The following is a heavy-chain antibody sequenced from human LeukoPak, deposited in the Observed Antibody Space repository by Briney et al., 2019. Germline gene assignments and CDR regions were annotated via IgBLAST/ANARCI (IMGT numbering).Heavy chain of an antibody. D-gene: IGHD6-13*01. CDR1: GYSFTSYW. V-gene: IGHV5-51*01. J-gene: IGHJ5*02. CDR3: ARHRQPGIAAAGTIGFDP. CDR2: IYPGNSDT. Sequence: GESLKISCKGSGYSFTSYWIGWVRQMPGKGLEWMGIIYPGNSDTRYSPSFQGQVTISADKSISTAYLQWSSLKASDTAMYYCARHRQPGIAAAGTIGFDPWGQGTLVTVSS.